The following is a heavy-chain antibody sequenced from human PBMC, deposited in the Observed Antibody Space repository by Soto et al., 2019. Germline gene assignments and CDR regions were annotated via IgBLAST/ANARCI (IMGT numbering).Heavy chain of an antibody. CDR2: ISAYNGNT. D-gene: IGHD3-22*01. Sequence: ASVKVSCKASGYTFTSYGISWVRQAPGQGLEWMGWISAYNGNTNYAHKLQGRVTMTTDTSTSTAYMELRSLRSDDTAVYYCARGGIVVVISRAPHYYYYGMDVWGQGTTVTVSS. CDR3: ARGGIVVVISRAPHYYYYGMDV. J-gene: IGHJ6*02. CDR1: GYTFTSYG. V-gene: IGHV1-18*04.